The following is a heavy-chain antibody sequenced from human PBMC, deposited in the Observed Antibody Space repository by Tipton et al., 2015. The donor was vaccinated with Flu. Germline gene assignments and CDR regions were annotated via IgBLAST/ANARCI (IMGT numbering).Heavy chain of an antibody. CDR2: ISGSGGST. V-gene: IGHV3-23*01. J-gene: IGHJ4*02. Sequence: SGFTFSSYAMSWVRQAPGKGLEWVSAISGSGGSTYYADSVKGRFTISRDNSKSTLYLQMNSLRAEDTAVYYCAKLADYYDSSGYSDYWGQGTLVTVSS. D-gene: IGHD3-22*01. CDR3: AKLADYYDSSGYSDY. CDR1: GFTFSSYA.